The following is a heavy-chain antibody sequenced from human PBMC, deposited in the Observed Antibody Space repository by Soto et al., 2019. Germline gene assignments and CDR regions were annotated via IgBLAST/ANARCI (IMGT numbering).Heavy chain of an antibody. V-gene: IGHV1-69*12. Sequence: QVQLVQSGAEVKKPGSSVKVSCKASGGTFSSYAISWVRQAPGQGLEWMGGIIPIFGTANYAQKFQGRVTITADESTSTAYMQMSSVRCEDTAVYDGARARLGSGWSLWNWFDRWGEGTLVTVSS. CDR2: IIPIFGTA. J-gene: IGHJ5*02. CDR1: GGTFSSYA. D-gene: IGHD6-19*01. CDR3: ARARLGSGWSLWNWFDR.